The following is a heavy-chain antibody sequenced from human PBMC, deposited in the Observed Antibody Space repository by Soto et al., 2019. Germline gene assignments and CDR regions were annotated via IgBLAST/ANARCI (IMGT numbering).Heavy chain of an antibody. CDR2: IWYDGSSE. V-gene: IGHV3-33*01. CDR1: GFTFNRYG. J-gene: IGHJ4*02. CDR3: ARGVDYFDY. Sequence: ESGGGVVQPGRALRLSCAASGFTFNRYGMQWVRQAPGKGLEWVAVIWYDGSSEYYADSVKGRFTISRDNSKNTLFLQMHSLRAEDTAVYYCARGVDYFDYWGQGTLVTVSS.